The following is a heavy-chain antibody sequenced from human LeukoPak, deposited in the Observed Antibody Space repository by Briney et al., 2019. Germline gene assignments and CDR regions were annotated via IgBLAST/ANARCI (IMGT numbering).Heavy chain of an antibody. Sequence: PGGSLRLSCAASGFIFSSYAMSWVRQAPGKGLEWVSTISGSGGSTYYADSVKGRFTISRDNSKNTVYLQMNSLRAEDTAVYYCAKDRSCINYGLHWDFDYWGQGTLVTVSS. J-gene: IGHJ4*02. CDR2: ISGSGGST. CDR3: AKDRSCINYGLHWDFDY. D-gene: IGHD2-8*01. V-gene: IGHV3-23*01. CDR1: GFIFSSYA.